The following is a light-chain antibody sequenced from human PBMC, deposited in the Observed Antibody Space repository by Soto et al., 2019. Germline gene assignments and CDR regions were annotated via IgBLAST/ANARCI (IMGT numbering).Light chain of an antibody. Sequence: SYELTQPLSVSVAPGQTARITWGGNNIGSKNVHWYQQKPGQAPVLVIYRDRNRPSGIPERFSGSNSGNTATLTISRAQAGDEADYYCQVWDSSTAWVFGGGTKLTVL. J-gene: IGLJ3*02. V-gene: IGLV3-9*01. CDR3: QVWDSSTAWV. CDR2: RDR. CDR1: NIGSKN.